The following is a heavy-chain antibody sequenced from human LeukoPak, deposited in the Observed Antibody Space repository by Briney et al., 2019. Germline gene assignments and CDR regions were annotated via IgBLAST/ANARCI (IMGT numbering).Heavy chain of an antibody. J-gene: IGHJ4*02. CDR3: ARDLRYYYGSGSYGLSDY. Sequence: GASVKVSCKASGYTFTGYYMHWVRQAPGQGLEWMGWINPNSGGTNYAQKIQGRVTMTRDTSISTAYMELSRLRSDDTAVYYCARDLRYYYGSGSYGLSDYWGQGTLVTVSS. CDR1: GYTFTGYY. D-gene: IGHD3-10*01. CDR2: INPNSGGT. V-gene: IGHV1-2*02.